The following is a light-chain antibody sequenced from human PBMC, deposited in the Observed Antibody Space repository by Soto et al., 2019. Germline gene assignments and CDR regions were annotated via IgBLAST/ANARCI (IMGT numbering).Light chain of an antibody. V-gene: IGKV3-20*01. Sequence: EIWLTQFPGTLSLSPGERATLSCTASQSFNSNYLAWYQQKPGQAPRLLIYGAATRATGIPDRCSGSGSGTDFTLTISRLEPEDFAVYYCHKYGSSPRTFGPGTKVDIK. CDR2: GAA. J-gene: IGKJ1*01. CDR1: QSFNSNY. CDR3: HKYGSSPRT.